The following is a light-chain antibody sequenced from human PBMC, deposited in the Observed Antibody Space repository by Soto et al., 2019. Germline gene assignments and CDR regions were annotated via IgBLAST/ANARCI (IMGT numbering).Light chain of an antibody. Sequence: EIVLTQSPATLSLSPGERATLSCRASQSVSSYLAWYQQKPGQAPRLLIYEASNRATGIPARFSGSGSGTDFTLTISSLEPEDVAVYYCQQRSNWPTFGQGTKLEIK. V-gene: IGKV3-11*01. J-gene: IGKJ2*01. CDR1: QSVSSY. CDR3: QQRSNWPT. CDR2: EAS.